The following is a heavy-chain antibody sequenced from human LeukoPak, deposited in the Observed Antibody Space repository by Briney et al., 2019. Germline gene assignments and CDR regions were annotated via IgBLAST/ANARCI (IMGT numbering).Heavy chain of an antibody. V-gene: IGHV4-38-2*02. Sequence: SETLSLTCTVSGYSVSGIYYWGWIRQPPGKGLEWIGNIYHSGRTYYNPSLKSRVTLSVDKSKNQFSQKLSSVTATDTAVYYCARDPFGIVAPPDIWGQGTMVTVSS. D-gene: IGHD3-10*01. CDR1: GYSVSGIYY. CDR3: ARDPFGIVAPPDI. CDR2: IYHSGRT. J-gene: IGHJ3*02.